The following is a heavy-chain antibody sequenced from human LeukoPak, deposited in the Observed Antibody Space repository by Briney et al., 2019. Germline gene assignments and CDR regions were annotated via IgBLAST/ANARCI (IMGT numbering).Heavy chain of an antibody. D-gene: IGHD3-16*01. CDR3: ASLWEGGY. V-gene: IGHV3-20*04. Sequence: RPGGSLRLSCAASGFTFDDYGMSWVRHAPGKGLEWVSGINWNGGSTGYADSVKGRFTISRDNAQNSLYLQMNSLRDEDTAIYFCASLWEGGYWGQGTLVTVSS. CDR2: INWNGGST. CDR1: GFTFDDYG. J-gene: IGHJ4*02.